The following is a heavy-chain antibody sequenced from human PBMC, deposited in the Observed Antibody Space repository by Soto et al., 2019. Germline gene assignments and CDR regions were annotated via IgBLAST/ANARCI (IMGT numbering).Heavy chain of an antibody. CDR2: ISSSSSYI. J-gene: IGHJ6*03. CDR1: GFTFSSYS. D-gene: IGHD4-4*01. V-gene: IGHV3-21*01. Sequence: EVQLVESGGGLVKPGGSLRLSCAASGFTFSSYSMNWVRQAQGKGLEWVSSISSSSSYIYYADSVKGRFTISRDNAKNSLYLQMNSLRAEDTAVYYCARDPTTPKGYYYYYYYMDVWGKGTTVTVSS. CDR3: ARDPTTPKGYYYYYYYMDV.